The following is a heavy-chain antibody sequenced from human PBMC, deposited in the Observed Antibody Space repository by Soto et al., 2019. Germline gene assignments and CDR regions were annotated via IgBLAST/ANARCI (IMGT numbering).Heavy chain of an antibody. CDR1: GGCVSGYY. CDR2: INHSGST. CDR3: ARGKYYDFWSGYYTGSRQTYYYYGMDV. D-gene: IGHD3-3*01. V-gene: IGHV4-34*01. J-gene: IGHJ6*02. Sequence: PXATLSLTCAVYGGCVSGYYWSWIRQPPGKGLEWIGEINHSGSTNYNPSLKSRVTISVDTSKNQFSLKLSSVTAADTAVYYCARGKYYDFWSGYYTGSRQTYYYYGMDVWGQGTTVTVYS.